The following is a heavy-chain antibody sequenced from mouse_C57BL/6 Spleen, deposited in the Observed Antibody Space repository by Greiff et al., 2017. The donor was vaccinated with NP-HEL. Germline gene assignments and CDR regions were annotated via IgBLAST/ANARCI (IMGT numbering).Heavy chain of an antibody. CDR2: IWSGGST. J-gene: IGHJ1*03. CDR1: GFSLTSYG. CDR3: ARDYYGSIYWYFDV. Sequence: VKLMESGPGLVQPSQSLSITCTVSGFSLTSYGVHWVRQSPGKGLEWLGVIWSGGSTDYNAAVISRLSISKDNSKSQVFFKMNSLQADDTAIYYCARDYYGSIYWYFDVWGTGTTVTVSS. D-gene: IGHD1-1*01. V-gene: IGHV2-2*01.